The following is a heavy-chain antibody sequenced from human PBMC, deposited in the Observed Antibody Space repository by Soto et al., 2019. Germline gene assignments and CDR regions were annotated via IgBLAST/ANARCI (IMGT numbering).Heavy chain of an antibody. CDR1: GYTFTSWD. V-gene: IGHV1-8*01. J-gene: IGHJ4*02. Sequence: QVQLVQSGAEVKKPGASVKVSCKASGYTFTSWDINWVRQATGQGLEWMGWMNPNSGYTGYAQKFHGRVTMTTDNSISTAYMELSSLRSEDTAVYYCARAKGDFDYWGQGTLVTVSS. CDR2: MNPNSGYT. CDR3: ARAKGDFDY.